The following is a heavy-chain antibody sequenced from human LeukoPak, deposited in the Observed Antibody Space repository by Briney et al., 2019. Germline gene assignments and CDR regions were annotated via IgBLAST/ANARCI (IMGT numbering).Heavy chain of an antibody. CDR1: GFTFSSYG. J-gene: IGHJ4*02. Sequence: GGSLRLSCAASGFTFSSYGMSWVRQAPGKGLEWVSAISGSGGSTYYADSVKGRFTISRDNSKNTLYLQMNSLRAEDTAVYYCAKARRFGELLIDYWGQGTLVTVSS. V-gene: IGHV3-23*01. D-gene: IGHD3-10*01. CDR2: ISGSGGST. CDR3: AKARRFGELLIDY.